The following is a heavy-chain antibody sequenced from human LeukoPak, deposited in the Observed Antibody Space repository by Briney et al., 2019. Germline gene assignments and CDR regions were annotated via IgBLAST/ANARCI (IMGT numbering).Heavy chain of an antibody. V-gene: IGHV3-9*03. CDR3: AKDLQPAYYYYYMDV. Sequence: GGSLRLSCAASGFTFDDYAMHWVRQAPGKGLEWVSGISWNSGSIGYADSVKGRFTISRDNAKNSLYLQMNSLRAEDMPLYYCAKDLQPAYYYYYMDVWGKGTTVTVSS. J-gene: IGHJ6*03. CDR1: GFTFDDYA. CDR2: ISWNSGSI. D-gene: IGHD1-1*01.